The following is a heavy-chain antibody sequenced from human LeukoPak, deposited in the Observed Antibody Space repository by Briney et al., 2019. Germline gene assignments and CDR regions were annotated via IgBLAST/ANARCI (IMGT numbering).Heavy chain of an antibody. CDR2: INPSGGST. CDR1: GYTFTNYY. CDR3: ARDYASGYSYAPGY. J-gene: IGHJ4*02. D-gene: IGHD5-18*01. V-gene: IGHV1-46*01. Sequence: GASVKVSCKASGYTFTNYYMHWVRQAPGQGLEWMGIINPSGGSTSYAQKFQGRVTMTRGMSTSTVYMELSSLRSEDTAVYYCARDYASGYSYAPGYWGQGTLVTVSS.